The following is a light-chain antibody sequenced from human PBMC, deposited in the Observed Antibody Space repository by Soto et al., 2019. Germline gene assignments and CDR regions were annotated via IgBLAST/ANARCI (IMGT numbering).Light chain of an antibody. CDR3: QYYGSSPQA. CDR2: DAS. CDR1: QSVDTSF. J-gene: IGKJ5*01. Sequence: EIEWTLSPGTLSLSPWERAAISCMASQSVDTSFLAWYQQKPGQAPSLLIYDASVRATGIPDRFSGSGSGTDLTLTISRLEPEDFAIYYCQYYGSSPQAFGQGTRLEIK. V-gene: IGKV3-20*01.